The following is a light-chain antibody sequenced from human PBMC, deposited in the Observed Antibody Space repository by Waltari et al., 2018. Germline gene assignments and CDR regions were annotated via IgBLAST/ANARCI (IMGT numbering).Light chain of an antibody. CDR2: DTY. CDR1: AGAVTARYH. J-gene: IGLJ3*02. CDR3: LLLSSGAWV. V-gene: IGLV7-43*01. Sequence: QTVVTQDPSLTVSPGGTVTLPFASSAGAVTARYHANWIHQKPGQAPRSLIYDTYNKHSWTPARFSGSLLGGKAALTLSGVQPEDEAEYYCLLLSSGAWVFGGGTKLTVL.